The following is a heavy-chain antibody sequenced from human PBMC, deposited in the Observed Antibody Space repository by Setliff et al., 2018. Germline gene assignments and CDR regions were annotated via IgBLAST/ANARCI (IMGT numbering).Heavy chain of an antibody. Sequence: SVKVSCKASGDSFSSYAISWVRQAPGQGLEWMGGLIPMFGTPGYAQKFQDRVTITTDESTSTAYMELNSLTSEDTAVYYCARSPALLGIVYLDPWGQGTRVTVSS. CDR1: GDSFSSYA. CDR2: LIPMFGTP. J-gene: IGHJ5*02. V-gene: IGHV1-69*05. D-gene: IGHD2-15*01. CDR3: ARSPALLGIVYLDP.